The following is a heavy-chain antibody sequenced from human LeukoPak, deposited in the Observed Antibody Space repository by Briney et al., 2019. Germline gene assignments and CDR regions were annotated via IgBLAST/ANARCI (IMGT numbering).Heavy chain of an antibody. D-gene: IGHD1-26*01. Sequence: GGSLRLSCAASGFTVSGNYMSWVRQAPGKGLEWVSVIYSGGSTYYADSVKGRFTISRDNSKNSQYLQMNSLRAEDTAVYYCARDTVGALDYWGQGILVTVSS. V-gene: IGHV3-53*01. CDR1: GFTVSGNY. CDR3: ARDTVGALDY. J-gene: IGHJ4*02. CDR2: IYSGGST.